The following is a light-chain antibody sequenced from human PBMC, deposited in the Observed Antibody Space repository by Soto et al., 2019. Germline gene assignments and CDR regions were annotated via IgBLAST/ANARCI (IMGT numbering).Light chain of an antibody. J-gene: IGLJ2*01. V-gene: IGLV2-11*01. CDR2: DVS. CDR1: SSDVGGYNY. CDR3: CSYAGTYTPL. Sequence: QSALTQPRSVSGSPGQSVTISCTGTSSDVGGYNYVSWYQHNPGKAPKLMIFDVSARPSGVPDRFSGSKSANTASLTISGLQAEDEADYYCCSYAGTYTPLFCGGTKLTVL.